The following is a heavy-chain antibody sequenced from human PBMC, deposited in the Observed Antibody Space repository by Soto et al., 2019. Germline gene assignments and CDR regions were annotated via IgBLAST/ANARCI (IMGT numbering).Heavy chain of an antibody. J-gene: IGHJ5*02. CDR1: GYTFTGYC. CDR2: INPNSGGT. V-gene: IGHV1-2*04. D-gene: IGHD2-2*01. Sequence: PGESLKISCKGSGYTFTGYCMRWVRQVPGKGLEWMGWINPNSGGTNYAPKFQGWVTMTRDKSISTAYMELSRLRSDDTAVYYCARDLYCSSTSCYEPKASWFDPWGQGTLVTVSS. CDR3: ARDLYCSSTSCYEPKASWFDP.